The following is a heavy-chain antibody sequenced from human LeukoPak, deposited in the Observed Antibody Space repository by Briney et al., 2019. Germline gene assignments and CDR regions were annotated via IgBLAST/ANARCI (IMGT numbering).Heavy chain of an antibody. Sequence: QSGGSLRLSCAASGFTFSSYSMVWVRQAPGKGLEWVSCISYSASSIFYADSVKGRFTISGDNSKNTLYLQMNSLRDEDTAIYSCAKIVSIVVVITYYFDYWGQGTLVTVSS. CDR3: AKIVSIVVVITYYFDY. CDR1: GFTFSSYS. D-gene: IGHD3-22*01. J-gene: IGHJ4*02. CDR2: ISYSASSI. V-gene: IGHV3-23*01.